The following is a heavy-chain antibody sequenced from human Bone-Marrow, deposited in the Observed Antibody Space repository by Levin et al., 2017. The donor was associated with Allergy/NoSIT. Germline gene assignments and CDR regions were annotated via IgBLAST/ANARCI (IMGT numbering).Heavy chain of an antibody. CDR2: VNPDESDT. D-gene: IGHD3-22*01. Sequence: GGSLRLSCVASGFTFTSHWIHWVRQAPGGGLVWVSRVNPDESDTTYAGSVRGRFTISRDNAKNTVYLQMDSLRAEDTAVYYCARDYYDNDGRYFLDHWGQGTLVTVSS. J-gene: IGHJ4*02. CDR1: GFTFTSHW. V-gene: IGHV3-74*01. CDR3: ARDYYDNDGRYFLDH.